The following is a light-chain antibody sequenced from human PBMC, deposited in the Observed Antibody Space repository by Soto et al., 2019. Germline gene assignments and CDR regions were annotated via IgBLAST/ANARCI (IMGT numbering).Light chain of an antibody. CDR2: GAS. V-gene: IGKV3-15*01. CDR3: QQYKDWRT. CDR1: QSVGSN. Sequence: EIVMTQSPATLSVSPGERVTLSCRASQSVGSNLAWYQQKPGQTPRLLVFGASTRATGIPAGFSGSGSGTECTLTISSLQSEEFAVYYCQQYKDWRTFGQGTKVEIK. J-gene: IGKJ1*01.